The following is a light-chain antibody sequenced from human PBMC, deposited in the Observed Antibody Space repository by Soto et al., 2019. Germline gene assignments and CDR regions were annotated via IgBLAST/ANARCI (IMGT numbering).Light chain of an antibody. CDR2: NTR. J-gene: IGLJ3*02. CDR1: TGTVTSGHY. Sequence: QAVVTQEPSLTVSPGGTVTLTCGSSTGTVTSGHYPYWFHQKPGQAPRTLVYNTRDKHSWTPARFSGSHRGGKAALTLSGAQPEYEGDFYCLLSYSGARLFGGGTKLTVL. V-gene: IGLV7-46*01. CDR3: LLSYSGARL.